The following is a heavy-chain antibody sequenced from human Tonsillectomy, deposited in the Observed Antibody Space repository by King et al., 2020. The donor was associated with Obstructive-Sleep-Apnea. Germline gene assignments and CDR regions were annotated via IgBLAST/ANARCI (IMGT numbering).Heavy chain of an antibody. CDR1: GFTFSDYY. CDR2: IISSGSTI. D-gene: IGHD6-13*01. J-gene: IGHJ5*02. Sequence: VQLVESGGGLVKPGGSLRLSCAASGFTFSDYYMSWIRHAPGEGLEWVSYIISSGSTIYYSDSVKGRFTISRDNATNSLYLQMNSLRAEDTAVYYCARDSRIAAAGKRHGWFDPWGQGTLVTVSS. V-gene: IGHV3-11*01. CDR3: ARDSRIAAAGKRHGWFDP.